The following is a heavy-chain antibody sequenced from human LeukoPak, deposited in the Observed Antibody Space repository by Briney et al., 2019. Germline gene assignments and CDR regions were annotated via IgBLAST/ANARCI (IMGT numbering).Heavy chain of an antibody. CDR1: GYTFTSYG. V-gene: IGHV1-18*01. J-gene: IGHJ5*02. D-gene: IGHD6-13*01. CDR2: ISAYNGNT. CDR3: ARAGPPANRGIAAAINWFDP. Sequence: ASVKVSCKASGYTFTSYGISWVRQAPGQGLEWMGWISAYNGNTNYAQKLQGGVTMTTDTSTSTAYMELRSLRSDDTAVYYCARAGPPANRGIAAAINWFDPWGQGTLVTVSS.